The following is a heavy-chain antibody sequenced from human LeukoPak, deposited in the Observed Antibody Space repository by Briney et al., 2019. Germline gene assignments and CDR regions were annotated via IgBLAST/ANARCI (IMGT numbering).Heavy chain of an antibody. J-gene: IGHJ4*02. Sequence: GGSLRLSCAASGFTFSNYEMNWVRQAPGKGLEWVSVIYSSGSTYYADSVKGRFTISRHNSKNTLYLQMNSLRPEDTAVYYCVYVDTVMATGDYWGQGTLVTVSS. V-gene: IGHV3-53*04. CDR1: GFTFSNYE. D-gene: IGHD5-18*01. CDR2: IYSSGST. CDR3: VYVDTVMATGDY.